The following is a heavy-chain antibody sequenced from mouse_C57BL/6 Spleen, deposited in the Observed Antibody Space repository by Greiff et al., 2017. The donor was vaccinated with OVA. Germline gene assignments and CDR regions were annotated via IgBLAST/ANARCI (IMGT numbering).Heavy chain of an antibody. CDR1: GYTFTSYW. V-gene: IGHV1-50*01. J-gene: IGHJ2*01. Sequence: QVQLQQPGAELVKPGASVKLSCKASGYTFTSYWMQWVKQRPGQGLEWIGEIDPSDSYTNYNQKFKGKATLTVDTSSSTAYMQLSSLTSEDSAVYYCARCGLLSPFDYWGQGTTLTVSS. CDR3: ARCGLLSPFDY. CDR2: IDPSDSYT. D-gene: IGHD2-3*01.